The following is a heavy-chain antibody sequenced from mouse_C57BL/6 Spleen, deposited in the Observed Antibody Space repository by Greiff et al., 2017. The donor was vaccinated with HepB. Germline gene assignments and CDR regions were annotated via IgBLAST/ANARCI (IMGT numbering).Heavy chain of an antibody. Sequence: VQLQQSGAELVRPGASVKLSCTASGFNIKDYYMHWVKQRPEQGLEWIGRIDPEDGDTEYAPKFQGKATMTADTSSNTAYLQLSSLTSEDTAVYYCTTNYYGSSGFSYWGQGTLVTVSA. D-gene: IGHD1-1*01. CDR3: TTNYYGSSGFSY. CDR1: GFNIKDYY. V-gene: IGHV14-1*01. CDR2: IDPEDGDT. J-gene: IGHJ3*01.